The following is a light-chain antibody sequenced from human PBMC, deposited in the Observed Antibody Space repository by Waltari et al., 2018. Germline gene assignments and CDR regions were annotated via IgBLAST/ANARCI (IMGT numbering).Light chain of an antibody. CDR2: KDT. V-gene: IGLV3-25*03. CDR3: QSTDSSGTHTV. J-gene: IGLJ3*02. CDR1: ALPRRA. Sequence: SSELTQSPSLSVSPGQTATITCSGDALPRRAAYWYQQTSGQAPVLIIYKDTERPSGIPERFSGSTSGTTVTLTISTVEPEDEADYYCQSTDSSGTHTVFGGGTKLTVL.